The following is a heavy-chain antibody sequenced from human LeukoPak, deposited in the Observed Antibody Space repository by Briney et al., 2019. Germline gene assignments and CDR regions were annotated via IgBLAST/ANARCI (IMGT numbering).Heavy chain of an antibody. Sequence: GGSLRLSCAASGFTFSSYSMNWVRQAPGKGLEWVSSSSSSSSYIYYADSVKGRFTISRDNAKNSLYLQMNSLRVEDTAVYYCARCTTGRTFGSLREIKRSREIDYWGQGTLVTVSS. D-gene: IGHD1-1*01. CDR2: SSSSSSYI. CDR1: GFTFSSYS. CDR3: ARCTTGRTFGSLREIKRSREIDY. J-gene: IGHJ4*02. V-gene: IGHV3-21*01.